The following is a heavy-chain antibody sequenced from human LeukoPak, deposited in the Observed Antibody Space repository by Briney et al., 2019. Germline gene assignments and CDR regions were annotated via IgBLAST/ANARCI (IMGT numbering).Heavy chain of an antibody. D-gene: IGHD3-10*01. J-gene: IGHJ6*03. CDR3: ARQRRVRGAKEVYYYYYYYMDV. CDR1: GGSFGGYY. Sequence: SETLSLTCAVYGGSFGGYYWSWIRQPPGKGLEWIGEINHSGSTNYNPSLKSRVTISVDTSKNQFSLKLSSVTAADTAVYYCARQRRVRGAKEVYYYYYYYMDVWGKGTTVTISS. CDR2: INHSGST. V-gene: IGHV4-34*01.